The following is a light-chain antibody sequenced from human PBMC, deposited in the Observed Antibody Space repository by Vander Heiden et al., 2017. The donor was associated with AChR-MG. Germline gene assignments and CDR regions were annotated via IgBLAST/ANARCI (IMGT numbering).Light chain of an antibody. J-gene: IGLJ3*02. Sequence: QSAPTQPASVSGSPAQSITIPFPVSRRDVANSNLVPCYQQHQDNAPQLMIYEVTRRPSGVSNRCSGSTSGNTASLTTSGLQAEDEADDYCCSYAGTSSWVFGGGTKLTVL. V-gene: IGLV2-23*02. CDR3: CSYAGTSSWV. CDR2: EVT. CDR1: RRDVANSNL.